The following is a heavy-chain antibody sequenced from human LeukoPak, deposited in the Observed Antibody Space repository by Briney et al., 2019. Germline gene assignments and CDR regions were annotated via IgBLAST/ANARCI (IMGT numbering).Heavy chain of an antibody. Sequence: GRSLRLSCAASGFTFSSYAMHWARQAPGKGLEWVAVISYDGSNKYYADSVKGRFTISRDNSKNTLYLQMNSLRAEDTAVYYCARDTVSSSWYYFDYWGQGTLVTVSS. CDR1: GFTFSSYA. CDR2: ISYDGSNK. CDR3: ARDTVSSSWYYFDY. D-gene: IGHD6-13*01. J-gene: IGHJ4*02. V-gene: IGHV3-30*04.